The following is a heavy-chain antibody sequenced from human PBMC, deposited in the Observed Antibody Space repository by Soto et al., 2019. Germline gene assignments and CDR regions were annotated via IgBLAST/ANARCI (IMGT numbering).Heavy chain of an antibody. J-gene: IGHJ4*02. D-gene: IGHD6-13*01. CDR1: GFTFSSHA. CDR2: LSDSGISI. CDR3: AKVSSSWCAGFFDL. Sequence: EVQLLESGGGLVQPGGSLRLSCTASGFTFSSHAMTWVRQAPGKGLEWVSGLSDSGISIYYADSVKDRLTISRDNSKNTLYLQIHTLRAEDTAVYYCAKVSSSWCAGFFDLWGQGTLVTVSS. V-gene: IGHV3-23*01.